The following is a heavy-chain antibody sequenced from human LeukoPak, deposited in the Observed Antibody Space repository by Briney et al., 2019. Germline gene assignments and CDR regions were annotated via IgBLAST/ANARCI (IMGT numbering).Heavy chain of an antibody. D-gene: IGHD4-17*01. V-gene: IGHV3-23*01. CDR1: GFNFYYDW. J-gene: IGHJ4*02. Sequence: PGGSLRLSCAASGFNFYYDWMSWVRQAPGKGLEWVSAISGSGGSTYYADSVKGRFTISRDNSKNTLYLQMNSLRAEDTAVYYCAKDLLWDYGDYRGGSGFDYWGQGTLVTVSS. CDR2: ISGSGGST. CDR3: AKDLLWDYGDYRGGSGFDY.